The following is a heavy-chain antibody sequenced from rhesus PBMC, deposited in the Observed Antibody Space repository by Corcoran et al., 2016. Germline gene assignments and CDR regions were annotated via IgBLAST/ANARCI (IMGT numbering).Heavy chain of an antibody. CDR1: GYSISSGYY. CDR3: ARAGDRDY. CDR2: IPYSGST. V-gene: IGHV4-122*02. Sequence: QVQLQESGPGLVKPSETLSLTCAVSGYSISSGYYWSWIRQPPGKGLEWIGYIPYSGSTSYNPSRKSRVTISRDTSKNQFSLKLSSVTAADTAVYYCARAGDRDYWGQGVLVTVSS. J-gene: IGHJ4*01. D-gene: IGHD7-45*01.